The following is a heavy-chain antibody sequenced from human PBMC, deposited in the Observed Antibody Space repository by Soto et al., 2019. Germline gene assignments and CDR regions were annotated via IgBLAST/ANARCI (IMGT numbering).Heavy chain of an antibody. J-gene: IGHJ4*02. CDR3: ARTTGYCSGGSCYNHPFDY. CDR2: ISAYNGNT. Sequence: GASVKVSCKASGYTFTSYGISWVRQAPGQGLEWMGWISAYNGNTNYAQKLQGRVTMTTDTSTSTAYMELRSLRSDDTAVYYCARTTGYCSGGSCYNHPFDYWGQGTLVVVSS. D-gene: IGHD2-15*01. CDR1: GYTFTSYG. V-gene: IGHV1-18*04.